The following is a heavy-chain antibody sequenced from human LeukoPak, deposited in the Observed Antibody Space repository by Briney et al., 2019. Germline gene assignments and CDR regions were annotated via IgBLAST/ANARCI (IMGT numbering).Heavy chain of an antibody. J-gene: IGHJ6*03. CDR1: GFTFSSYS. D-gene: IGHD6-19*01. Sequence: GGSLRLSCAASGFTFSSYSMNWVRQAPGKGLEWVSYISSSSSTIYYADSVKGRFTISRDNAKNSLYLQMNSLRAEDTAVYYCARGSGWYENYYYYMDVWGKGTTVTVSS. CDR2: ISSSSSTI. V-gene: IGHV3-48*01. CDR3: ARGSGWYENYYYYMDV.